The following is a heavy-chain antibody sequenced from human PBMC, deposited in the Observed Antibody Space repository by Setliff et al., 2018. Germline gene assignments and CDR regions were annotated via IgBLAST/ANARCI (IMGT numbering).Heavy chain of an antibody. D-gene: IGHD3-10*01. Sequence: LRLSCAASGFTFSSYGMHWVRQAPGKGLEWVAFIRYDGSNKYYADSVKGRFTISRDNSKNTLYLQMNSLRAEDTAVYYCAKEVPQITMVRGVEDYWGQGTLVTVSS. CDR2: IRYDGSNK. J-gene: IGHJ4*02. CDR1: GFTFSSYG. CDR3: AKEVPQITMVRGVEDY. V-gene: IGHV3-30*02.